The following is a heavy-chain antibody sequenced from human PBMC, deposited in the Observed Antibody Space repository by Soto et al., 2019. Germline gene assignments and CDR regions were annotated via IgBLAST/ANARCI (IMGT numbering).Heavy chain of an antibody. D-gene: IGHD3-22*01. CDR2: IYLGDATT. V-gene: IGHV5-51*01. CDR3: ARHIGAYYDNNGYPYFDY. J-gene: IGHJ4*02. Sequence: GESLKISCKISGYRFSSFWIAWVRQKPGKSLDWLGIIYLGDATTLYSPSFQGRLTISVDMSISTAHLQWYVLKASDSAMFFFARHIGAYYDNNGYPYFDYWGQGTLVTVSS. CDR1: GYRFSSFW.